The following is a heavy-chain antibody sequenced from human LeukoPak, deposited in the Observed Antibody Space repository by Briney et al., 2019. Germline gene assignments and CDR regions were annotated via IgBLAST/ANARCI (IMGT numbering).Heavy chain of an antibody. J-gene: IGHJ3*02. CDR1: GFTFSSYW. V-gene: IGHV3-7*01. Sequence: PGGSLRLSCAASGFTFSSYWMSWVRQAPGKGLEWVANIKQDGSEKYYVDSVKGRFTISRDNVKNSLYLQMNSLRAEDTAVYYCARSQRGADYDFWSGYYPDDAFDIWGQGTMVTVSS. CDR3: ARSQRGADYDFWSGYYPDDAFDI. CDR2: IKQDGSEK. D-gene: IGHD3-3*01.